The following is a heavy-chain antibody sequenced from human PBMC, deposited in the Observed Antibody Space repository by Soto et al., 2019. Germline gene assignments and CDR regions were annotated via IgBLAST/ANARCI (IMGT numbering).Heavy chain of an antibody. CDR2: INHSGST. J-gene: IGHJ4*02. D-gene: IGHD4-4*01. V-gene: IGHV4-34*01. CDR1: GGSFSGYY. CDR3: ARPYSNFSDYFDY. Sequence: SETLSLTCAVYGGSFSGYYWSWIRQPPGKGLEWIGEINHSGSTNYNPSLKSRVTISVDTSKNQFSLKLSSVTAADTAVYYCARPYSNFSDYFDYWGQGTLVTVSS.